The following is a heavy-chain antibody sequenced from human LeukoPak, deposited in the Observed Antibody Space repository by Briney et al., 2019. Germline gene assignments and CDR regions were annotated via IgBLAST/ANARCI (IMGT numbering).Heavy chain of an antibody. CDR1: GFSFTNSA. D-gene: IGHD1-1*01. Sequence: ASVKASCKASGFSFTNSAVQWVRQARGQRLEWIGWIVVGSGNTNYAQKFQERVTITRDRSTSTAYLELSSLRSEDTAVYYCAADSRQLQPHDAFDIWGQGTMVTVSS. J-gene: IGHJ3*02. V-gene: IGHV1-58*01. CDR3: AADSRQLQPHDAFDI. CDR2: IVVGSGNT.